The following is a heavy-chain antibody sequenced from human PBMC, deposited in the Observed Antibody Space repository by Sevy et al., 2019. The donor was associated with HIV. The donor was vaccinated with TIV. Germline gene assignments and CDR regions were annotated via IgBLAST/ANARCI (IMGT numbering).Heavy chain of an antibody. CDR2: IYHSGST. Sequence: SETLSLTCAVSGYSINSGYYWGWIRQPPGKGLEWIGSIYHSGSTYYNPSLKSRVTISVDTSKNQFSLKLSSVTAADTAVYYCASAQLGLDYWGQGTLVTVSS. CDR1: GYSINSGYY. CDR3: ASAQLGLDY. V-gene: IGHV4-38-2*01. D-gene: IGHD6-6*01. J-gene: IGHJ4*02.